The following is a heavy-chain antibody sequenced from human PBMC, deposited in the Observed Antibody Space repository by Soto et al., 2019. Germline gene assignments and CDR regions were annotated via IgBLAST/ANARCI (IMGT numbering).Heavy chain of an antibody. J-gene: IGHJ6*02. CDR2: INAGNGNT. CDR3: ARDKLERSSGVYYYYGMDV. Sequence: GASVKVSCKASGYTFTSYAMHWVRQAPGQRLEWMGWINAGNGNTKYSQKFQGRVTITRDTSAGTAYMELSSLRSEDTAVYYCARDKLERSSGVYYYYGMDVWGQGTTVTVSS. V-gene: IGHV1-3*01. CDR1: GYTFTSYA. D-gene: IGHD6-19*01.